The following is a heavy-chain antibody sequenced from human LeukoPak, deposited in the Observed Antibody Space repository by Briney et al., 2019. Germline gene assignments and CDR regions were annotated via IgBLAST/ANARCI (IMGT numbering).Heavy chain of an antibody. CDR2: IRYDGSNK. V-gene: IGHV3-30*02. CDR3: AKDHYTIPRLPNIAAAREGRE. Sequence: GGSLRLSCAASGFTFSSYGMHWVRQAPGKGLEWVAFIRYDGSNKYYADSVKGRFTISRDNSKNTLYLQMNSLRAEDTAVYYCAKDHYTIPRLPNIAAAREGREWGQGTLVTVSS. J-gene: IGHJ4*02. CDR1: GFTFSSYG. D-gene: IGHD6-13*01.